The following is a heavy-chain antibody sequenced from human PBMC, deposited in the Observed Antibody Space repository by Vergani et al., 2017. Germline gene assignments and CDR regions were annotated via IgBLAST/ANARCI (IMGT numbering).Heavy chain of an antibody. D-gene: IGHD6-13*01. CDR2: INPSGGST. V-gene: IGHV1-46*01. CDR1: GYTFTSYY. CDR3: ARGNGSPLVPLYYYYGMDV. J-gene: IGHJ6*02. Sequence: QVQLVQSGAEVKKPGASVKVSCKASGYTFTSYYMHWVRQAPGQGLEWMGIINPSGGSTSYARKFQGRVTMTRDTSTSTVYMELSSLRSEDTAVYYCARGNGSPLVPLYYYYGMDVWGQGTTVTVSS.